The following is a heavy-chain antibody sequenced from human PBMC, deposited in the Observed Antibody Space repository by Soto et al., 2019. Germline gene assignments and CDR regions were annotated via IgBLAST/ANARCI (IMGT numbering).Heavy chain of an antibody. D-gene: IGHD6-19*01. CDR3: ARRLAAVAGPLFDY. V-gene: IGHV1-69*13. J-gene: IGHJ4*02. CDR1: GGTFSSYA. CDR2: IIPIFGTA. Sequence: ASVKVSCKASGGTFSSYAISWVRQAPGQGLEWMGGIIPIFGTANYAQKFQGRVTITADESTSTAYMELSSLRSEDTAVYYCARRLAAVAGPLFDYWGQGTLVTVSS.